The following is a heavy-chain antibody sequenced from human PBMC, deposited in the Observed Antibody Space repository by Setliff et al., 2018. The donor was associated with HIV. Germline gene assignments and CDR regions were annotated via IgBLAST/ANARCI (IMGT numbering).Heavy chain of an antibody. CDR2: INPGGGSI. CDR1: GYTFTSYY. J-gene: IGHJ6*02. V-gene: IGHV1-46*01. Sequence: ASVKVSCKASGYTFTSYYMHWVRQAPGQGLEWMGVINPGGGSITYAQKFQGRVTMTRDTSTSTVHMELSSLRSEDTAMYYCARGWGGQDSNYYGMYVWGQGTTVTVSS. CDR3: ARGWGGQDSNYYGMYV. D-gene: IGHD3-16*01.